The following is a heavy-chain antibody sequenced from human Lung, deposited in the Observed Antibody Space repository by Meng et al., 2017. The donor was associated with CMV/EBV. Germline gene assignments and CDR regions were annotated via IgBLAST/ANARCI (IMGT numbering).Heavy chain of an antibody. CDR1: GDSVSSNSGT. CDR3: ARVLLGPTYGFDI. V-gene: IGHV6-1*01. D-gene: IGHD3-10*01. CDR2: TYYRSKWYN. Sequence: SQTLSLTCAISGDSVSSNSGTWNWIRQSPSRGLEWLGRTYYRSKWYNDYAVSVKSRITINPDTSKNQFSLQVNSVTPEDTAVYYCARVLLGPTYGFDIWGQGTMVXVSS. J-gene: IGHJ3*02.